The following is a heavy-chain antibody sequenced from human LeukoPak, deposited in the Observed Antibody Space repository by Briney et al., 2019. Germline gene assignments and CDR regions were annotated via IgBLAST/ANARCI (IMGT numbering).Heavy chain of an antibody. CDR3: AREDYGRYYFDY. J-gene: IGHJ4*02. CDR1: GFTFSSYS. V-gene: IGHV3-30*03. Sequence: TGGSLRLSCAASGFTFSSYSMNWVRQAPGKGLEWVAIISYDGSNKYYADSVKGRFTISRDNSKNTLYLQMNSLRAEDTAVYYCAREDYGRYYFDYWGQGTLVTVSS. CDR2: ISYDGSNK. D-gene: IGHD4-17*01.